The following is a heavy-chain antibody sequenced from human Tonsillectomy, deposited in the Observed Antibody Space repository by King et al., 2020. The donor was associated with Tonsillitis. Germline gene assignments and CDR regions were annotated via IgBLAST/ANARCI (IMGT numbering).Heavy chain of an antibody. J-gene: IGHJ2*01. Sequence: QLVQSGGGLVKPGGSLRLSCAASGFIFSTYSMNWVRQAPGKGLEWVSSISTSSSYIYYADSVKGRFTISRDNAKNSLYLQMNSLRAEDTAVYYCARDLYSDFSGGSCFSYWFFDLWGRGTLVTVSS. D-gene: IGHD2-15*01. CDR1: GFIFSTYS. CDR2: ISTSSSYI. V-gene: IGHV3-21*06. CDR3: ARDLYSDFSGGSCFSYWFFDL.